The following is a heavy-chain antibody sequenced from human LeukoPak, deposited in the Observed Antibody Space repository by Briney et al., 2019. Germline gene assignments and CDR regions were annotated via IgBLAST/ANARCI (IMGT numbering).Heavy chain of an antibody. CDR2: INRSGST. D-gene: IGHD3-10*01. J-gene: IGHJ5*02. V-gene: IGHV4-34*01. Sequence: SETLSLTCAVYGGSFSGYYWSWISQPPGKGLEWIGEINRSGSTNYNPSLKSRVTISVDTSKNQFSLKLSSVTAADTAVYYCARRGHRVLWFGELSRVVWFDPWGQGTLVTVSS. CDR3: ARRGHRVLWFGELSRVVWFDP. CDR1: GGSFSGYY.